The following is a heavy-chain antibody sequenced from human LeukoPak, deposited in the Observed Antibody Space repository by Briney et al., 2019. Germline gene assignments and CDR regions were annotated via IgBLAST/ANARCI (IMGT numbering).Heavy chain of an antibody. V-gene: IGHV4-59*02. CDR1: GGSVSDYY. CDR3: ARAGKWSSSPFDY. J-gene: IGHJ4*02. CDR2: IYYTGST. Sequence: SETLSLTCTISGGSVSDYYWSWIRQSPGKGLEWIGYIYYTGSTTYNPSLKSRVTISADTSKNQFSLKLSSVTAADTAVYYCARAGKWSSSPFDYWGQGTLVTVSS. D-gene: IGHD6-13*01.